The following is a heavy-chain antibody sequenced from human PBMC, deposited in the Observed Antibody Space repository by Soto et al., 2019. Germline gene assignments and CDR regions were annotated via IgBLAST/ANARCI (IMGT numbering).Heavy chain of an antibody. D-gene: IGHD6-19*01. CDR2: ISGSGGST. J-gene: IGHJ6*02. Sequence: GGSLRLSCAASGFTFSSYAMSWVRQAPGKGLEWVSAISGSGGSTYYADSVKGRFTISRDNSKNTLYLQMNSLRAEDTAVYYCAKDQGNDGWSTIGMDVWGQGTTVTVSS. CDR1: GFTFSSYA. CDR3: AKDQGNDGWSTIGMDV. V-gene: IGHV3-23*01.